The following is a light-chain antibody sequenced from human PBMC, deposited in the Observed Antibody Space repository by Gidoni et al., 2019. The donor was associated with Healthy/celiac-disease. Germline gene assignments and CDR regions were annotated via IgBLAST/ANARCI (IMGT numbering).Light chain of an antibody. CDR2: DAS. CDR3: QQRSNWGWT. CDR1: QSVSSY. Sequence: EILLTQSPATLSLSPGERATLSCRASQSVSSYLAWYQQKPGQAPRLLIYDASNRATGIPARFSGSGSGTDFTLTISSLEPEDFAVYYCQQRSNWGWTFGQGTKVEIK. J-gene: IGKJ1*01. V-gene: IGKV3-11*01.